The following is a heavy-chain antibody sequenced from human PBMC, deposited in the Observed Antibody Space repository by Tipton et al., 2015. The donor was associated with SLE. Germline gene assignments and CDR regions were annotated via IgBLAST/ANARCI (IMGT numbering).Heavy chain of an antibody. Sequence: SLRLSCAASGFTFSSYAMSWVRQAPGKGLEWVSSISSSSSYIYYADSVKGRFTISRDNAKNSLYLQMNSLRAEDTAVYYCVRDGVQWELGDAFDIWGQGTMVTVSS. CDR2: ISSSSSYI. D-gene: IGHD1-26*01. J-gene: IGHJ3*02. CDR1: GFTFSSYA. V-gene: IGHV3-21*01. CDR3: VRDGVQWELGDAFDI.